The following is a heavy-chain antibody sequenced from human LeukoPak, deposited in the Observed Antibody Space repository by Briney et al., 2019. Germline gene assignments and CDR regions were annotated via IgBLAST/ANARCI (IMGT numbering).Heavy chain of an antibody. D-gene: IGHD1-26*01. CDR3: ARATSGYVGVDY. Sequence: SETLSLTCAVYGGSFSGYYWSWIRQPPGKGLEWIGEINHSGSTNYNPSLKSRVTISVDTSKNQFSLKLSSVTAADTAVYYCARATSGYVGVDYWGQGTLVTVSS. CDR2: INHSGST. CDR1: GGSFSGYY. V-gene: IGHV4-34*01. J-gene: IGHJ4*02.